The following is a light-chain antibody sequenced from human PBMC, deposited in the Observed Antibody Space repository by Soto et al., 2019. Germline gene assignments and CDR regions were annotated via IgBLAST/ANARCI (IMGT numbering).Light chain of an antibody. CDR3: QQSDTYPLT. J-gene: IGKJ5*01. CDR1: QSIGTW. V-gene: IGKV1-5*01. CDR2: DAS. Sequence: DLPMTQSPSTLSASVGDRVTLNCRASQSIGTWLAWYQHRPGKAPSLLIYDASTLRSGVPSRFSGSGSGTEFTLTISSLQADDFATYYCQQSDTYPLTFGQGTRLEIK.